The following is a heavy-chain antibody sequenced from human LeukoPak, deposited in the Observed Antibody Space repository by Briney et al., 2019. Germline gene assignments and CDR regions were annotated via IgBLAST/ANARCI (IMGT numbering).Heavy chain of an antibody. CDR1: GYTFSIYG. CDR2: ISAYNGNT. J-gene: IGHJ4*02. D-gene: IGHD1-26*01. V-gene: IGHV1-18*01. CDR3: ARDRAALVGAFDY. Sequence: GASVKVSCKASGYTFSIYGFSWVRQAPGQGLEWMGWISAYNGNTNYAQKFQGRVTMTTDTSTSTAHMELRSLTSDDTAVYYCARDRAALVGAFDYWGQGTLVTVSS.